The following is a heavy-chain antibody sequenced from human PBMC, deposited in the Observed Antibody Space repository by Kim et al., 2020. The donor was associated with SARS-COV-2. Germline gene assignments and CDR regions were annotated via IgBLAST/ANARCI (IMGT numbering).Heavy chain of an antibody. Sequence: GGSLRLSCEVSGFTFTNYWMSLVRQVPGKGLECVANINPDESVKYYVDSVKGRFTISRDNAQNSLYLQMNSLRAEDTAVYYCARDRGYDIFDYWGQGILVTVSS. CDR1: GFTFTNYW. CDR2: INPDESVK. D-gene: IGHD3-9*01. CDR3: ARDRGYDIFDY. J-gene: IGHJ4*02. V-gene: IGHV3-7*01.